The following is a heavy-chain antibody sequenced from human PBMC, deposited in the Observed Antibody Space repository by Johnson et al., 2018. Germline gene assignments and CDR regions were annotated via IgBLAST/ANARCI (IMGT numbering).Heavy chain of an antibody. CDR1: GGSFSGYY. CDR2: INHSGST. J-gene: IGHJ3*02. V-gene: IGHV4-34*01. Sequence: QVQLQQWGAGLLKPSETLSLTCAVYGGSFSGYYWSWIRRPPGKGLEWIGEINHSGSTNYNPSLKSRVTISVDTSKNQFSLKLSSVTAADTAVYYCAGKGPKHAFDIWGQGTMVTVS. CDR3: AGKGPKHAFDI.